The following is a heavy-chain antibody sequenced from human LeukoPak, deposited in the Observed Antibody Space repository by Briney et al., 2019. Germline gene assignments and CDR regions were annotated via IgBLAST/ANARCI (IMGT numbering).Heavy chain of an antibody. Sequence: ASMKVSCKASGYTFTSYDINWVRQATGQGLEWMGWMNPNSGNTGYAQKFQGRVTMTTDTSTSTAYMELRSLRSDDTAVYYCARGDSYGFPPLDYWGQGTLVTVSS. CDR2: MNPNSGNT. CDR1: GYTFTSYD. J-gene: IGHJ4*02. CDR3: ARGDSYGFPPLDY. D-gene: IGHD5-18*01. V-gene: IGHV1-8*01.